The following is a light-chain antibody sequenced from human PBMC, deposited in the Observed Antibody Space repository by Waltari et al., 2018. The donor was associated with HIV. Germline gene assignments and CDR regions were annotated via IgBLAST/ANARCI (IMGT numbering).Light chain of an antibody. Sequence: SSDLTQDPAVSVALGQTVRITCQGDSLRTYYAAWYRQKPGQAPILVIFNGNIRPSGIPDRVSGSASGNTASLTITGALAEDEADYYCGSRDRTGSSYVFGPGTEVTV. CDR3: GSRDRTGSSYV. CDR2: NGN. V-gene: IGLV3-19*01. CDR1: SLRTYY. J-gene: IGLJ1*01.